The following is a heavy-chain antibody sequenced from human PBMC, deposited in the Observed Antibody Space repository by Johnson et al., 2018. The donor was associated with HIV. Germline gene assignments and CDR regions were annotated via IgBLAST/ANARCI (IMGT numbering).Heavy chain of an antibody. D-gene: IGHD2-15*01. V-gene: IGHV3-30*18. Sequence: QVQLVESGGGVVQPGRSLRLSCAASGFTFSSYGMHWVRQAPGKGLEWVAVISYDGSNKYYADSVKGRFTISRDNSKNTLYLQMNSLRAEDTAVYYCAKWTRESGSGLFDIWGQGTMVTVSS. CDR2: ISYDGSNK. J-gene: IGHJ3*02. CDR3: AKWTRESGSGLFDI. CDR1: GFTFSSYG.